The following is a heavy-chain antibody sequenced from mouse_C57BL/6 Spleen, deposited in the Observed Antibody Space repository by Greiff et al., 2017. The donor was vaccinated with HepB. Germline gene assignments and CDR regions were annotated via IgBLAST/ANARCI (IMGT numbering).Heavy chain of an antibody. Sequence: EVKLMESGPGLVKPSQSLSLTCSVTGYSITSGYYWNWIRQFPGNKLEWMGYISYDGSNNYNPSLKNRISITRDTSKNQFFLKLNSVTTEDTATYYCARAGVYDYPWFAYWGQGTLVTVSA. CDR2: ISYDGSN. J-gene: IGHJ3*01. V-gene: IGHV3-6*01. D-gene: IGHD2-4*01. CDR1: GYSITSGYY. CDR3: ARAGVYDYPWFAY.